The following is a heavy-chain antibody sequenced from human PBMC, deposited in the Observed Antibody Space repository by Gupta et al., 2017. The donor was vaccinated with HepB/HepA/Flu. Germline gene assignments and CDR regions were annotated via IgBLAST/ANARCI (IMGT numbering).Heavy chain of an antibody. Sequence: QVQLVQSGAEVKKPGSSVKVSCKASGGTFSSYAISWVRPAPGQGLEWMGGIIPIFGTANYAQKFQGRVTITADKSTSTAYMELSSLRSEDTAVYYCARVLSPLCSSTSCPYYYYYMDVWGKGTTVTVSS. J-gene: IGHJ6*03. D-gene: IGHD2-2*01. CDR3: ARVLSPLCSSTSCPYYYYYMDV. CDR2: IIPIFGTA. CDR1: GGTFSSYA. V-gene: IGHV1-69*06.